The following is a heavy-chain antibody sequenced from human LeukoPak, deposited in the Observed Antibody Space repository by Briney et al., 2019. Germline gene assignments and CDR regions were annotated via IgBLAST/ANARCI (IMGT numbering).Heavy chain of an antibody. CDR2: FDPEDGET. V-gene: IGHV1-24*01. CDR3: ATPIHYGDYDFDY. CDR1: GYTLTELS. Sequence: ASVKVSCKVSGYTLTELSMHWERQAPGKGLEWMGGFDPEDGETIYAQKFQGRVTMTEDTSTDTAYMELSSLRSEDTAVYYCATPIHYGDYDFDYWGQGTLVTVSS. D-gene: IGHD4-17*01. J-gene: IGHJ4*02.